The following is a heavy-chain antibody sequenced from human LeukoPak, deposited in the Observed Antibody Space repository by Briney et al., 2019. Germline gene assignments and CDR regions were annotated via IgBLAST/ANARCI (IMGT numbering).Heavy chain of an antibody. Sequence: ASVKVSCKASGYTFTGYYIHWVRQAPGQGLEWMGWINPNTGGTDYAQKFQGRVTMTRDTSISTAYMELSRLRSDDTAVYYCARTIAHTECLDPWGQGTLVTVSS. CDR2: INPNTGGT. CDR3: ARTIAHTECLDP. J-gene: IGHJ5*02. V-gene: IGHV1-2*02. CDR1: GYTFTGYY. D-gene: IGHD6-13*01.